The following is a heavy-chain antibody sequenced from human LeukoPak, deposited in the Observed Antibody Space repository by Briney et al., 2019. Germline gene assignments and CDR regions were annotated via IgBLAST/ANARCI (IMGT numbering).Heavy chain of an antibody. D-gene: IGHD4-17*01. CDR3: AATTVTTGSYAFDI. J-gene: IGHJ3*02. CDR2: ISYSGST. CDR1: GGSISSRSNY. V-gene: IGHV4-39*01. Sequence: PSETLSLTCTVSGGSISSRSNYWGWIRHPAGKGLEWIGSISYSGSTYYNPSLKSRITMSVDTSKNLFSLRLNSVTAADTAVYYCAATTVTTGSYAFDIWGQGTMVTVSS.